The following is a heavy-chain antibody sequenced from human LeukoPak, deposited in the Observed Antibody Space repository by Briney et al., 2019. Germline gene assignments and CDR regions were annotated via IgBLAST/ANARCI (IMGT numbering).Heavy chain of an antibody. Sequence: GGSLRLSCSASGFTFGDHYMSWIRQAPGKGLEWLSYISSSGSIIYYADSVKGRFTISRDNAKNSLYLQMSSLRAEDTAVYYCARDGIGELLHDFDYWGQGTLVTVSS. CDR2: ISSSGSII. J-gene: IGHJ4*02. CDR3: ARDGIGELLHDFDY. V-gene: IGHV3-11*01. CDR1: GFTFGDHY. D-gene: IGHD3-10*01.